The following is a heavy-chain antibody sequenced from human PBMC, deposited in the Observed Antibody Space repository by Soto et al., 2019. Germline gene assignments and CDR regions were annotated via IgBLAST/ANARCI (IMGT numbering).Heavy chain of an antibody. Sequence: ASVKVSCKASGGTFSSYTISWVRQAPGQGLEWMGRIIPILGIANYAQKFQGRVTITADKSTSTAYMELSSLRSEDTAVYYCARDPQNLRFLEWSPGWFDPWGQGTLVTVSS. CDR1: GGTFSSYT. V-gene: IGHV1-69*04. CDR2: IIPILGIA. D-gene: IGHD3-3*01. CDR3: ARDPQNLRFLEWSPGWFDP. J-gene: IGHJ5*02.